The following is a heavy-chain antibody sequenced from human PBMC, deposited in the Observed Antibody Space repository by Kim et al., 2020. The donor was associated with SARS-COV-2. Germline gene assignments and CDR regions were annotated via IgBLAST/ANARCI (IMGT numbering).Heavy chain of an antibody. J-gene: IGHJ5*02. Sequence: KVSCKGSGYSFTSYWIGWVRQMPGKGLEWMGIIYPGDSDTRYSPSFQGQVTISADKSISTAYLQWSSLKASDTAMYYCARGGDYGDYVGFWFDPWGQGTLVTVSS. CDR3: ARGGDYGDYVGFWFDP. CDR1: GYSFTSYW. V-gene: IGHV5-51*01. D-gene: IGHD4-17*01. CDR2: IYPGDSDT.